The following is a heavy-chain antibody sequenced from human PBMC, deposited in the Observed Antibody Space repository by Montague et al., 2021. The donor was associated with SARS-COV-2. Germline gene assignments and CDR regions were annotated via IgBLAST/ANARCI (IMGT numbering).Heavy chain of an antibody. J-gene: IGHJ1*01. Sequence: SLRLSCAASGFTFSRYAMTWVRQAPGKGLGWVSLISGIGGHTYYADSVKGRFTISRDNSKNTLYLQMNGLRAEDTAVYYCAKVSIPSENEQPLFQHWGQGTLVTVSS. CDR1: GFTFSRYA. V-gene: IGHV3-23*01. D-gene: IGHD1/OR15-1a*01. CDR2: ISGIGGHT. CDR3: AKVSIPSENEQPLFQH.